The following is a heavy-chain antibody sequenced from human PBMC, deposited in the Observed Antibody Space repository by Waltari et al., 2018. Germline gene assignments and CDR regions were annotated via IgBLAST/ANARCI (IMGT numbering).Heavy chain of an antibody. CDR3: VNDFWSDHSMGV. J-gene: IGHJ6*02. V-gene: IGHV3-64D*06. CDR1: GFTFSNHA. CDR2: ISTNGDVT. Sequence: EVQVVESGGGLVQPGGSLRLSCSASGFTFSNHAMHWSRQVTGKVLEYVSGISTNGDVTHYSDTVKGRFTISRDNSKNTLYLQMSSLRTEDTAVYYCVNDFWSDHSMGVWGQGTTVTVSS. D-gene: IGHD3-3*01.